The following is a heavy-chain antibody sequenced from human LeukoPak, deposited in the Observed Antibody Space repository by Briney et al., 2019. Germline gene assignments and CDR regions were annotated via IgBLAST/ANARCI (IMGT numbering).Heavy chain of an antibody. Sequence: ASVKVSCEASGYTFTSYDINWVRQATGQGLEWMGWMNPNSGNTGYAQKFQGRVTMTRNTSISTAYMELSSLRSEDTAVYYCARMDQQLPYYYYGMDVWGQGTTVTVSS. J-gene: IGHJ6*02. CDR1: GYTFTSYD. CDR2: MNPNSGNT. D-gene: IGHD6-13*01. V-gene: IGHV1-8*01. CDR3: ARMDQQLPYYYYGMDV.